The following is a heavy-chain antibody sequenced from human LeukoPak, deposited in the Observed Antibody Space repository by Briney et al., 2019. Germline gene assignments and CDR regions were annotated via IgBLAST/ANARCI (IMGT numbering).Heavy chain of an antibody. V-gene: IGHV3-23*05. CDR2: IGSDNKP. Sequence: PGGSLRLSCAASGFTFSNYAMTWVRQAPGKGLEWVSSIGSDNKPHYSESVKGRFAISRDNSKSMLFLQLNSLRAEDTALYYCARGEYYSDTSSYFDYWGQGTLVTVSS. D-gene: IGHD3-22*01. CDR3: ARGEYYSDTSSYFDY. J-gene: IGHJ4*02. CDR1: GFTFSNYA.